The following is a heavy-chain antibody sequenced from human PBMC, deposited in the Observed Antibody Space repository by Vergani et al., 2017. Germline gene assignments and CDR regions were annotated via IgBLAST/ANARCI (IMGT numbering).Heavy chain of an antibody. CDR2: INTSGST. D-gene: IGHD2/OR15-2a*01. CDR1: VGSINSHNSY. CDR3: GRGSGLCDSCYKSLYYY. V-gene: IGHV4-61*02. Sequence: QVQLQESGPGLVKPSQTLSLTCTVPVGSINSHNSYWSWIRQPAGKGREWIGRINTSGSTNYHPSLQSRVTMSEDTSKNQFSLNLISVTAADTAVYFCGRGSGLCDSCYKSLYYYWGQTILVAVSA. J-gene: IGHJ4*02.